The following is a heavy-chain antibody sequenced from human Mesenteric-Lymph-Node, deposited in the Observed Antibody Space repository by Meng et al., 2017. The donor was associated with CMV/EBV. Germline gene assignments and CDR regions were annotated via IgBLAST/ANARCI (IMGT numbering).Heavy chain of an antibody. Sequence: ETLSLTCAASGFIFSGYSMNWVRQAPGKGLEWVSSISSGTSYIYYADSVKGRFTISRDNAKNSLYLQMNSLRAEDTAVYYCARAGGIYDFSDVWGQGTTVTVSS. J-gene: IGHJ6*02. V-gene: IGHV3-21*01. D-gene: IGHD3-3*01. CDR1: GFIFSGYS. CDR3: ARAGGIYDFSDV. CDR2: ISSGTSYI.